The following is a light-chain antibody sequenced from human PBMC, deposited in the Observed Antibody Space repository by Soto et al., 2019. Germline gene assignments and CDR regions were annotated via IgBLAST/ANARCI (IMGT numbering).Light chain of an antibody. J-gene: IGKJ4*01. CDR3: QQYGSSPPALT. CDR2: GAS. Sequence: EIVFTQSPGTLSLSPGERAPLSCRASQSVSSSYLAWYRQKPGQAPRLLIYGASSRATGIPDRFSGSGSGTDFTLTISRLEPEDFAVYYCQQYGSSPPALTFGGGTKVDIK. V-gene: IGKV3-20*01. CDR1: QSVSSSY.